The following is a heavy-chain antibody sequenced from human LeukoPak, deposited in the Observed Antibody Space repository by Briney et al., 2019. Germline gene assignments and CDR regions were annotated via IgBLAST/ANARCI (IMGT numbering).Heavy chain of an antibody. Sequence: GGSLRLSCAASGFTVSSNDMSWVRQAPGKGLEWVSVIYSGGNTYYADSVKGRFTISRDNSKNTLYLQMNSLRAEDTAVYYCAKESYYDSSGYLGYWGQGTLVTVSS. V-gene: IGHV3-53*01. J-gene: IGHJ4*02. D-gene: IGHD3-22*01. CDR3: AKESYYDSSGYLGY. CDR2: IYSGGNT. CDR1: GFTVSSND.